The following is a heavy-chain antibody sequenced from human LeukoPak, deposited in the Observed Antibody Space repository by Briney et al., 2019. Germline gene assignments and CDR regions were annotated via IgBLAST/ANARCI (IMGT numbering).Heavy chain of an antibody. CDR1: DYSISIGHY. V-gene: IGHV4-38-2*01. D-gene: IGHD3-22*01. Sequence: SETLSLTCAVSDYSISIGHYWGWIRQPPGKGLEWICSITHSGNPQYNPSLKSRLTMSVDTSKNQFSLKLSSVTAADTAVYYCARIVVVIRGSLYYFDYWGRGTLVTVSS. CDR3: ARIVVVIRGSLYYFDY. J-gene: IGHJ4*02. CDR2: ITHSGNP.